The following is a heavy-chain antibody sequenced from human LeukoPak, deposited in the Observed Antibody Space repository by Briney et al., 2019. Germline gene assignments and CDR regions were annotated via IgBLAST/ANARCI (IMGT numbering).Heavy chain of an antibody. CDR1: GFTFSSYG. V-gene: IGHV3-30*18. CDR2: ISYDGSNK. Sequence: GRSLRLSCAASGFTFSSYGMHWVRQAPGKGLEWVAVISYDGSNKYYADSVKGRFTISRDNSKNTLYLQMNSLRAEDTAVYYCAKDHIAAAGIFDYWGQGTLVTVS. D-gene: IGHD6-13*01. CDR3: AKDHIAAAGIFDY. J-gene: IGHJ4*02.